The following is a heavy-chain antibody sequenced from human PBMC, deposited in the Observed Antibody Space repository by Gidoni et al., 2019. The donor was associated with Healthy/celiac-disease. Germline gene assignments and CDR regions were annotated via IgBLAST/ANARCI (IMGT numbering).Heavy chain of an antibody. V-gene: IGHV3-23*01. CDR1: GFTFRSYA. J-gene: IGHJ6*02. D-gene: IGHD2-2*01. CDR2: SSGSGGST. CDR3: AERRRCSSTSCPRNYHYYGMDV. Sequence: EPQLLQSGGGSVQPGGSLRLSCAASGFTFRSYAISWVRQAPGQGLAWVSASSGSGGSTYYADTVKGRFTISRENSKKTLYLQMNRLRAEETAVYDCAERRRCSSTSCPRNYHYYGMDVWGQGTTVTVSS.